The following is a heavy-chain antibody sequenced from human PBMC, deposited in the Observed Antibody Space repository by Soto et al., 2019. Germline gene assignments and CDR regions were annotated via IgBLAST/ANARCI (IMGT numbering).Heavy chain of an antibody. V-gene: IGHV3-43*01. CDR3: AKDGGYAERLDS. CDR1: GFNFDDYI. D-gene: IGHD5-12*01. Sequence: EVLLVESGGVVVQPGGSLRLSCVASGFNFDDYIMYWVRQAPGKGLEWVSHISWDGGITYYADSVKGRFTISRDNSKNSLYLEMNNLRPEDTAFYYCAKDGGYAERLDSWGQGTLVTVSS. J-gene: IGHJ4*02. CDR2: ISWDGGIT.